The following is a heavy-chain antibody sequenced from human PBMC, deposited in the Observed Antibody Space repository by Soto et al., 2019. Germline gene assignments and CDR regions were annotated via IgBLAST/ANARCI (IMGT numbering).Heavy chain of an antibody. D-gene: IGHD1-7*01. V-gene: IGHV1-69*12. Sequence: QVQLVQSGAEVKKPGSSVKVSCKASGGTFSSYAISWVRQAPGQGLEWMGGIIPIFGTANYAQKFQGRVTITAEESTSRAYMELSSRRSEDTAVYYCAGPPELTRIYYYYGMDVWGQGTTVTVSS. J-gene: IGHJ6*02. CDR2: IIPIFGTA. CDR1: GGTFSSYA. CDR3: AGPPELTRIYYYYGMDV.